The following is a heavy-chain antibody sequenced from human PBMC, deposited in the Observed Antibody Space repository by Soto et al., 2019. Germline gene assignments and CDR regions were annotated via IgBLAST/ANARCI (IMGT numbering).Heavy chain of an antibody. Sequence: QLQLQESGPGLGKPSETLSLTCTVSGGSISSSSYYWGWIRQPPWKGLKWIGSIYYSGSTHYSPSLKSRVTISVDTSKNQFSLKLSSVTAADTAVYYCARHEGILEWFLLDYWGQGTLVTVSS. CDR1: GGSISSSSYY. CDR2: IYYSGST. J-gene: IGHJ4*02. V-gene: IGHV4-39*01. CDR3: ARHEGILEWFLLDY. D-gene: IGHD3-3*01.